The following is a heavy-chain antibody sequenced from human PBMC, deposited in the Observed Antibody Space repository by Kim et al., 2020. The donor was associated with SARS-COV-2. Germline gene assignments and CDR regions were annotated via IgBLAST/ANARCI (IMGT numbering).Heavy chain of an antibody. Sequence: TRYSPSFQGQVTISADKSISTAYLQWSSLKASDTAMYYCARGNRGVIFDYWGQGTLVTVSS. CDR3: ARGNRGVIFDY. V-gene: IGHV5-51*01. J-gene: IGHJ4*02. CDR2: T. D-gene: IGHD3-10*01.